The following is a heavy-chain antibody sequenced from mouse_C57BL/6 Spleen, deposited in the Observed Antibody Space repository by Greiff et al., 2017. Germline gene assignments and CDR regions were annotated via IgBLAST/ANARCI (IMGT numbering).Heavy chain of an antibody. CDR3: ASSDNYVDV. V-gene: IGHV1-69*01. Sequence: VQLQQPGAELVMPGASVKLSCKASGYTFTSYWMPWVKQRPGQGLEWIGEIDPSDSYTNYNHKFKGKSTLTVDNSSSTAYMQLSSLTSEDSAVYYCASSDNYVDVWGQGTTLTVSS. J-gene: IGHJ2*01. CDR2: IDPSDSYT. CDR1: GYTFTSYW.